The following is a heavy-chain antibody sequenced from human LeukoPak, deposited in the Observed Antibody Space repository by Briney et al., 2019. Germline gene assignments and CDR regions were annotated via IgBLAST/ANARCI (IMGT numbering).Heavy chain of an antibody. V-gene: IGHV3-11*01. CDR2: ISSSGSTI. CDR3: AKGRVALEPRELGCDWFDP. D-gene: IGHD4/OR15-4a*01. J-gene: IGHJ5*02. Sequence: PGGSLRLSCAASGFTFSDYYMSWIRQAPGKGLEWVSYISSSGSTIYYADSVKGRFTISRDNAKNSLCLQMNSLRAEDTAVYYCAKGRVALEPRELGCDWFDPWGQGTLVTVSS. CDR1: GFTFSDYY.